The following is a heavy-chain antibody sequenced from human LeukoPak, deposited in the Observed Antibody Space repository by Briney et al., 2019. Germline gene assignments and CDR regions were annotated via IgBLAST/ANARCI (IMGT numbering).Heavy chain of an antibody. CDR2: ISDSGDTA. D-gene: IGHD3-22*01. J-gene: IGHJ5*02. V-gene: IGHV3-23*01. CDR3: AKDRPRDYSSRQRFSDNWFDP. CDR1: RFTFSSYA. Sequence: GGSLRLSCAASRFTFSSYAMTWVRQAPGKGLDWVSTISDSGDTAFYADSVRGRFTISRDNSKNTLYLQLNSLRVEDTAVYYCAKDRPRDYSSRQRFSDNWFDPWGQATLVTVSP.